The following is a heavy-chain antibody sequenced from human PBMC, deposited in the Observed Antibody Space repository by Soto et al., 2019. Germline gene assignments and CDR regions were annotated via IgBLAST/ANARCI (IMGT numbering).Heavy chain of an antibody. Sequence: QVQLQQWGAGLLEPSETLSLTCAVYGGSFSGYYWSWIRQPPGKGLEWIGEINHSGSTYYNPSLKTRVTISVDTSKNQFSLKLSSVTAADTAVYYCARGFYGSGSYPFWGQGTLVTVSS. V-gene: IGHV4-34*01. D-gene: IGHD3-10*01. CDR2: INHSGST. J-gene: IGHJ4*02. CDR3: ARGFYGSGSYPF. CDR1: GGSFSGYY.